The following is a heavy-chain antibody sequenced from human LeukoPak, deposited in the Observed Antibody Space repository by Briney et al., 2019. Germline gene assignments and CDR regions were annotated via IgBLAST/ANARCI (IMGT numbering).Heavy chain of an antibody. D-gene: IGHD1-14*01. J-gene: IGHJ4*02. CDR2: VNHSEGT. CDR1: RGPFSGYY. V-gene: IGHV4-34*01. Sequence: PSETLSLTCAVYRGPFSGYYWSWIRQPPGKGLEWIAEVNHSEGTNYNPPLRRRVTITVDTSKNQFSLTLSSVTAADTAVYYCAGIPLTRRSLRHSYFDSWGQGTLVTVSS. CDR3: AGIPLTRRSLRHSYFDS.